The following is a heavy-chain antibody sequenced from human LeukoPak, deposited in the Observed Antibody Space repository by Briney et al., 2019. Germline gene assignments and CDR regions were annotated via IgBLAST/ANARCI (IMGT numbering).Heavy chain of an antibody. V-gene: IGHV1-69*04. CDR2: IIPILGIA. CDR1: GGTFSSYA. J-gene: IGHJ4*02. CDR3: ARDSYCSGDRCSYYFDY. Sequence: GSSVKVSCKASGGTFSSYAISWVRQAPGQGLEWMGRIIPILGIANYAQKFQGRVTITADKSTSTAYMELSSLRSEDTAVYYCARDSYCSGDRCSYYFDYWGQGTLVTVSS. D-gene: IGHD2-15*01.